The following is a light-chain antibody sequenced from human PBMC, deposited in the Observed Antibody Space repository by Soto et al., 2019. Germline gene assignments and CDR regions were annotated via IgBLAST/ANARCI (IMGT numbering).Light chain of an antibody. CDR3: CSDAGTYTFV. CDR2: DVT. V-gene: IGLV2-11*01. Sequence: QSALTQPRSVSGSPGQSVTISCTGTSGDVGGSNHVSWYQHHPGQAPKFLIYDVTKRPSGVPDRFSGSKPGNTASLTISGLQAEDEADYYCCSDAGTYTFVFGTGTKVTVL. CDR1: SGDVGGSNH. J-gene: IGLJ1*01.